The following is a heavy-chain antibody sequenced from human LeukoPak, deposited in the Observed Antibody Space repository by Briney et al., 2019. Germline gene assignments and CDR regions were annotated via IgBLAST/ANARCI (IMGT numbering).Heavy chain of an antibody. Sequence: GGTLRLSCAASGFTFSSYWMSWVRQAPGKGLEWVANMKQDGTEKYYVDSVKGRFTISRDNAKNSLYLQMNSLRAEDTAVYYCAKDLYSAPYYFDYWGQGTLVTVSS. D-gene: IGHD2-21*01. CDR1: GFTFSSYW. CDR3: AKDLYSAPYYFDY. J-gene: IGHJ4*02. V-gene: IGHV3-7*03. CDR2: MKQDGTEK.